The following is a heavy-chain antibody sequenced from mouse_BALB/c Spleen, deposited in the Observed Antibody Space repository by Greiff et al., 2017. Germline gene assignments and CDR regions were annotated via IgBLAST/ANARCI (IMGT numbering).Heavy chain of an antibody. CDR3: AREDYRYAMDY. CDR2: IDPFNGGT. Sequence: VHVKQSGPELMKPGASVKISCKASGYSFTSYYMHWVKQSHGKSLEWIGYIDPFNGGTSYNQKFKGKATLTVDKSSSTAYMHLSSLTSEDSAVYYCAREDYRYAMDYWGQGTSVTVSS. CDR1: GYSFTSYY. V-gene: IGHV1S135*01. J-gene: IGHJ4*01. D-gene: IGHD2-14*01.